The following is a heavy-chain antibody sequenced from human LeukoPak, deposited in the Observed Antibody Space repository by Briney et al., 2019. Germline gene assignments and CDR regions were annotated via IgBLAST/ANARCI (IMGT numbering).Heavy chain of an antibody. J-gene: IGHJ6*02. V-gene: IGHV4-34*01. CDR2: INHSGST. D-gene: IGHD2-15*01. CDR3: ARGPVVVAATPYYYYGMDV. CDR1: GGSFSGYY. Sequence: PSETQSLTCVVYGGSFSGYYWSWIRQPPGKGLEWIGEINHSGSTNYNPSLKSRVTISVDTSKNQFSLKLSSVTAADTAVYYCARGPVVVAATPYYYYGMDVWGQGTRSPSP.